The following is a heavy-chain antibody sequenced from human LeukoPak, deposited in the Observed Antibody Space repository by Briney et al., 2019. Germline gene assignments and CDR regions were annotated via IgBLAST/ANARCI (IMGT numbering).Heavy chain of an antibody. V-gene: IGHV4-31*03. CDR3: ARAGSSGWYRNAFDI. J-gene: IGHJ3*02. Sequence: SQTLSLTCSVSGGSINSGGYFWSWIRQHPGKDLEWTGYIHYRRTTYYNSSLKSRVTISIDTSENHFSLNVSSVTAADTAVYYCARAGSSGWYRNAFDIWGQGTLVAGSS. D-gene: IGHD6-19*01. CDR1: GGSINSGGYF. CDR2: IHYRRTT.